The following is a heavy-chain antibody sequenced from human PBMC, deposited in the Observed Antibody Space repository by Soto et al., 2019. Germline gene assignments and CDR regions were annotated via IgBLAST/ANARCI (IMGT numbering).Heavy chain of an antibody. D-gene: IGHD6-13*01. Sequence: GGSLRLSCAASGFTFSSCAMNWVRQAPGKGLEWVSVISYDGSNKYCADSVKGRFTISRDNSKNTLYLQMNSLRAEDTAVYYCAKDPSSSWYYYYGMDVWGQGTTVTVS. CDR3: AKDPSSSWYYYYGMDV. CDR1: GFTFSSCA. CDR2: ISYDGSNK. J-gene: IGHJ6*02. V-gene: IGHV3-30*18.